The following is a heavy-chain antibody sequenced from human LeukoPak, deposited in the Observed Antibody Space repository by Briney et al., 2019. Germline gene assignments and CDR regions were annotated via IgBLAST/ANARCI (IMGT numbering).Heavy chain of an antibody. J-gene: IGHJ4*02. Sequence: GESLQISCQGSGYRFKNYWIGWVRQMPGKGLEWMGIIYPDDSDTRYSPSFQGQVTVSADKSVSTAYLQWSSLKASDTAMYYCAIGGDSTTSCYRCFVYWGQGTLVTVSS. V-gene: IGHV5-51*01. CDR2: IYPDDSDT. CDR3: AIGGDSTTSCYRCFVY. CDR1: GYRFKNYW. D-gene: IGHD2-2*01.